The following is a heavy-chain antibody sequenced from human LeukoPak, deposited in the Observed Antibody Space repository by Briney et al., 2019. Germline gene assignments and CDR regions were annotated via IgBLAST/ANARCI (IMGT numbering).Heavy chain of an antibody. CDR3: ARGASGYYYFDY. V-gene: IGHV4-59*07. D-gene: IGHD3-22*01. CDR2: IYYSGST. CDR1: RGSIRSYH. Sequence: SATLSLTCTVSRGSIRSYHWSSTPPSPGTGLDEIGYIYYSGSTNYNPYLESRVTISVDTSKNQFSLKLSSVTAPDTAVYYCARGASGYYYFDYWGQGTLVTVSS. J-gene: IGHJ4*02.